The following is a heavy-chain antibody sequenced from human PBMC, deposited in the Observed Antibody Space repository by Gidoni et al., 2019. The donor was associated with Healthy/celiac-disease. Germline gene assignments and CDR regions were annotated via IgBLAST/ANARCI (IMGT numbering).Heavy chain of an antibody. CDR3: AKDAEQWLARPHFDY. CDR1: GFTFDDYA. CDR2: ISWNSGSI. D-gene: IGHD6-19*01. Sequence: EVQLVESGGGLVQPGRSLRLSCAASGFTFDDYAMHWVRQAPGKGLEWVSGISWNSGSIGYADSVKGRFTISRDNAKNSLYLQMNSLRAEDTALYYCAKDAEQWLARPHFDYWGQGTLVTVSS. V-gene: IGHV3-9*01. J-gene: IGHJ4*02.